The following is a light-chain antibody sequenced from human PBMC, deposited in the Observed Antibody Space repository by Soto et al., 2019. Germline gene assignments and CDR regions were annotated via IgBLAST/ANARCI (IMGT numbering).Light chain of an antibody. CDR1: QTINNY. CDR2: TAS. Sequence: DIRMTQSPSSLSASVGDRVTITCRASQTINNYLNWYQQRPGKSPRLLIYTASSLQSGVTSRFSGSGSVTDFTLTINRLQPVDFANYYCQQSYRTATFGGGTKVEIK. J-gene: IGKJ4*01. V-gene: IGKV1-39*01. CDR3: QQSYRTAT.